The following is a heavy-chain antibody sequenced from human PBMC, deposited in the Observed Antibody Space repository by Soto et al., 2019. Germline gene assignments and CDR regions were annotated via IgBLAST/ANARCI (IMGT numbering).Heavy chain of an antibody. Sequence: QVQLVQSGAEVKKPGSSVKVSCKASGGTFSSYAISWVRQAPGQGLEWMGGIIPIFGTANYAQKFQGRVTITADESTSTAYMELSSLRSEHTAVYYCAYGSTPYGVVIMVFDYWGQGTLVTVSS. D-gene: IGHD3-3*01. CDR2: IIPIFGTA. V-gene: IGHV1-69*01. J-gene: IGHJ4*02. CDR3: AYGSTPYGVVIMVFDY. CDR1: GGTFSSYA.